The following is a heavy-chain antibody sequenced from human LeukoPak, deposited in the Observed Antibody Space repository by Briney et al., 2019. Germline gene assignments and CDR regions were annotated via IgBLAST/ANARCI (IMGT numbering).Heavy chain of an antibody. J-gene: IGHJ4*02. CDR3: ACSIAAAGAPVDY. D-gene: IGHD6-13*01. Sequence: SETLSLTCTVSGASVNTGSYYWSWLRQPPGKGLERIGNIYYSGTTNYNPSLKSRVTMSVDTSKNQFSLKLSSVTAADTAVYYCACSIAAAGAPVDYWGQGTLVTVSS. V-gene: IGHV4-61*01. CDR2: IYYSGTT. CDR1: GASVNTGSYY.